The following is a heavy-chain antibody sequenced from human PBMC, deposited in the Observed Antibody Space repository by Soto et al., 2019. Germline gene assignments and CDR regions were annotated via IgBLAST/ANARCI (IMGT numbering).Heavy chain of an antibody. Sequence: PSETLSLTCAVYGGSFSGYYWSWIRQPPGKGLEWIGEINHSGSTNYNPSLKSRVTISVDTSKNQFSLKLSSVTAADTAVYYCARFPVYDFWSGEPQEHGMDVWGQGTTVTVSS. CDR2: INHSGST. J-gene: IGHJ6*02. CDR1: GGSFSGYY. V-gene: IGHV4-34*01. D-gene: IGHD3-3*01. CDR3: ARFPVYDFWSGEPQEHGMDV.